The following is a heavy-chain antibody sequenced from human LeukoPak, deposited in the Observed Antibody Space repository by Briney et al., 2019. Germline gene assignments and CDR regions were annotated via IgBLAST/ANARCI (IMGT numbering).Heavy chain of an antibody. CDR1: GFTFSNAW. V-gene: IGHV3-15*01. J-gene: IGHJ4*02. D-gene: IGHD6-13*01. CDR3: TTFRGYSSSWYLFDY. CDR2: SKSKTDGGTT. Sequence: GGSLRLSCAASGFTFSNAWMSWVRQAPGKGLEWVGRSKSKTDGGTTDYAAPVKGRFTISRDDSKNTLYLQMNSLKTEDTAVYYYTTFRGYSSSWYLFDYWGQGTLVTVSS.